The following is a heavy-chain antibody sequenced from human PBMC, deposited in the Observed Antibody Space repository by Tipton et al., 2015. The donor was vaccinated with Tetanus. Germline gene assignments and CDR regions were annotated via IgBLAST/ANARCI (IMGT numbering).Heavy chain of an antibody. CDR2: IYSSGST. J-gene: IGHJ3*01. CDR3: AREANMLRGVMIIGNAFDV. D-gene: IGHD3-10*01. V-gene: IGHV4-30-4*01. CDR1: GGSISSGDYF. Sequence: TLSLTCSVSGGSISSGDYFWSWIRQPPGKGLEWIGYIYSSGSTYYNPSLKSRVSLSQDTSKNQFSLKLNSVTAADTAVYYCAREANMLRGVMIIGNAFDVWGQGTLVTVSS.